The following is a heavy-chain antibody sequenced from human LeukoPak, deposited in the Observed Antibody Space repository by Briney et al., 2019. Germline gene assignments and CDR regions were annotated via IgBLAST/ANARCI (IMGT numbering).Heavy chain of an antibody. D-gene: IGHD3-10*01. Sequence: GESLKISCKGFGYTFSNYWIGWVRQVPGKGLEWMGIIYPDDSDTRYSPSFQGQVTISADKSITTAFLQWSSLKASDTAMYYCAIFGDKYGSGSYGDSWGQGTLVTVSS. V-gene: IGHV5-51*01. J-gene: IGHJ5*01. CDR3: AIFGDKYGSGSYGDS. CDR2: IYPDDSDT. CDR1: GYTFSNYW.